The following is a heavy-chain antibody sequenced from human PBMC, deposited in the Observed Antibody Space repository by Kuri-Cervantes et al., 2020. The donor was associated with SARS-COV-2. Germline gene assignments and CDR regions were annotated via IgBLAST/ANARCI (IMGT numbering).Heavy chain of an antibody. CDR1: GGSISSSSYY. V-gene: IGHV4-39*01. D-gene: IGHD3-22*01. CDR2: IYYSGST. J-gene: IGHJ4*02. Sequence: GSLRLSCTVSGGSISSSSYYWGWIRQPPGKGLEWIGSIYYSGSTYYNPSLKSRVTISVDTSKNQFSLKLSSVTAADTAVYYCARATYYYDSSGYYSDYWGQGTLVTVSS. CDR3: ARATYYYDSSGYYSDY.